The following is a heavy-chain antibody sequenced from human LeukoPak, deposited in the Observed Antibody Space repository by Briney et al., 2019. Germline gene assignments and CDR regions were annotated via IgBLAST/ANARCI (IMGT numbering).Heavy chain of an antibody. J-gene: IGHJ4*02. CDR1: GFTFSSYG. D-gene: IGHD6-19*01. CDR3: AKDRLSSGWYGDY. CDR2: ISYDGSNK. Sequence: GGSLRLSCAASGFTFSSYGMHWVRQAPGKGLEWAAVISYDGSNKYYADSVKGRFTISRDNSKNTLYLQMNGLRAEDTAVYYCAKDRLSSGWYGDYWGQGTLVTVSS. V-gene: IGHV3-30*18.